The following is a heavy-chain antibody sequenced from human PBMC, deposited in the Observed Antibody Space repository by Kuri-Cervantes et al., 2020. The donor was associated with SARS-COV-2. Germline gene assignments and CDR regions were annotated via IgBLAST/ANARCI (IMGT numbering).Heavy chain of an antibody. CDR1: GYSISSGYY. CDR2: IYYSGST. Sequence: SQTLSLTCAVSGYSISSGYYWGWIRQPPGKGLEWIGYIYYSGSTNYNPSLKSRVTISVDTSKNQFSLKLSSVTAADTAVYYCARESVELDAFDIWGQGTMVTVSS. CDR3: ARESVELDAFDI. V-gene: IGHV4-61*01. J-gene: IGHJ3*02. D-gene: IGHD1-7*01.